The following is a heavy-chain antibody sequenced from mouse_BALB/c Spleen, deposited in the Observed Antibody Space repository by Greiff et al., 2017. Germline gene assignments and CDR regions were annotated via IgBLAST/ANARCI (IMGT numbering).Heavy chain of an antibody. Sequence: EVQLQQSGTVLARPGASVKMSCKASGYSFTSYWMHWVKQRPGQGLEWIGAIYPGNSDTSYNQKFKGKAKLTAVTSASTAYMELSSLTNEDSAVYYCTRGLRRSYYFDYWGQGTTLTVSS. CDR1: GYSFTSYW. CDR3: TRGLRRSYYFDY. CDR2: IYPGNSDT. J-gene: IGHJ2*01. V-gene: IGHV1-5*01. D-gene: IGHD2-4*01.